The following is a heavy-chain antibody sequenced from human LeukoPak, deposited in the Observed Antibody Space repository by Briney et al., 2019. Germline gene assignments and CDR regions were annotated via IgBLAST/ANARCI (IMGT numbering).Heavy chain of an antibody. CDR2: IYSTGST. V-gene: IGHV4-39*07. J-gene: IGHJ5*02. Sequence: PSETLSLTCAVSGDSISTSSSSWSWIRQPPGKGLEWLGRIYSTGSTHYSRSLRSRLALSIDTCRNQFSLRMHSVTAADTAMYYCVRFYSLNWFDPWGQGTQVTVSS. CDR1: GDSISTSSSS. D-gene: IGHD1-26*01. CDR3: VRFYSLNWFDP.